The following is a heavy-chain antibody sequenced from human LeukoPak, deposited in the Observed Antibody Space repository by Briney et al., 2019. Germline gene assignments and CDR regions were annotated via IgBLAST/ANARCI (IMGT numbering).Heavy chain of an antibody. V-gene: IGHV3-74*01. CDR1: GFTFSSYS. CDR3: ARVVPRGDYYGMDV. J-gene: IGHJ6*01. CDR2: INTDGSGT. Sequence: GGSLRLSCAASGFTFSSYSMNWVRQAPGKGLVWVSRINTDGSGTIYADSVKGRFTISRDNAKNTLYLQMNSLRAEDTAVYYCARVVPRGDYYGMDVWGQGTTVTVSS.